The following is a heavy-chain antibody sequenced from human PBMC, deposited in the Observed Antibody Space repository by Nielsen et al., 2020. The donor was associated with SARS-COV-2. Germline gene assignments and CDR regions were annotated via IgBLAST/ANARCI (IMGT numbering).Heavy chain of an antibody. V-gene: IGHV1-46*01. J-gene: IGHJ6*02. CDR1: GYTFTSYY. D-gene: IGHD6-13*01. CDR2: INPSGGST. Sequence: VQVSCKASGYTFTSYYMHWVRQAPGQGLEWMGIINPSGGSTSYAQKFQGRVTMTRDTSTSTVYMELSSLRSEDTAVYYCARVAAAGTPYYYGMDVWGQGTTVTVSS. CDR3: ARVAAAGTPYYYGMDV.